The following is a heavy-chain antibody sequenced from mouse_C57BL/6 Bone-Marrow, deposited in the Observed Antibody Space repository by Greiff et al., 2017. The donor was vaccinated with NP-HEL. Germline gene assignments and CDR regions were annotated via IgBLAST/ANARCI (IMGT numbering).Heavy chain of an antibody. V-gene: IGHV14-4*01. CDR2: IDPENGDT. CDR1: GFNIKDDY. Sequence: EVQLQESGAELVRPGASVKLSCTASGFNIKDDYMHWVKQRPEQGLEWIGWIDPENGDTEYASKFQGKATITADTSSNTAYLQLSSLTSEDTAVYYCTLRLFAYWGQGTLVTVSA. J-gene: IGHJ3*01. CDR3: TLRLFAY. D-gene: IGHD1-1*01.